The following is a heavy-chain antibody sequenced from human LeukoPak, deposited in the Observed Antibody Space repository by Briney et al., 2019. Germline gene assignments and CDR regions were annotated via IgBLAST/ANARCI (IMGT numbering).Heavy chain of an antibody. V-gene: IGHV3-21*01. CDR3: ARGGIAATRIDY. D-gene: IGHD6-13*01. CDR2: ISSSSSYI. Sequence: GSLRLSCAASGFTFSSYSMNWVRQAPGKGLEWVSSISSSSSYIYYADSVKGRFTISRDNAKNSLYLQMNSLRAEDTAVYYCARGGIAATRIDYWGQGTLVTVSS. J-gene: IGHJ4*02. CDR1: GFTFSSYS.